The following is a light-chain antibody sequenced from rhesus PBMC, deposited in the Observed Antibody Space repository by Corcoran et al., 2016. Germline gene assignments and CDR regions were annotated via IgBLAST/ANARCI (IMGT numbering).Light chain of an antibody. Sequence: EIVMTQSPVTLALSPGERAILSCRASQSVNSNFAWYHQKPGQAPRLLIYAASKRVTGIPDRFSGSGSGTDFTRTISSLEPEDVGSYICLQSNNGHTFGQGTKVEI. CDR1: QSVNSN. CDR3: LQSNNGHT. J-gene: IGKJ2*01. V-gene: IGKV3-24*04. CDR2: AAS.